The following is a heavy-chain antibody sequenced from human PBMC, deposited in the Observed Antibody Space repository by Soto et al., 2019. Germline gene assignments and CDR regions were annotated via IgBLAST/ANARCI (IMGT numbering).Heavy chain of an antibody. CDR3: GRGPSPRAPAGGTPYYYAMDV. D-gene: IGHD6-13*01. J-gene: IGHJ6*02. CDR1: GYDFTAYD. CDR2: MNPINGAT. Sequence: QVQLVQSGAEVKQSGASVKVSCKASGYDFTAYDINWVRQASGQGLEWMGWMNPINGATGSERRFQGRVSMTRTTATGTAYLELTSLRSDDTAVYYCGRGPSPRAPAGGTPYYYAMDVWGQGTTVTVSS. V-gene: IGHV1-8*02.